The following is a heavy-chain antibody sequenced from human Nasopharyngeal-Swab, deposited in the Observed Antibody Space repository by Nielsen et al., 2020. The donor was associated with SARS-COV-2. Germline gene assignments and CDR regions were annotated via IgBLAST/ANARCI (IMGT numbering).Heavy chain of an antibody. Sequence: WIRQPPGEGLEWIGEIYHSGSTNYNPSLKSRVTISVDKSKNQFSLKLSSVTAADTAVYYCASPQGSSGHYYMDVWGKGTTVTVSS. J-gene: IGHJ6*03. V-gene: IGHV4-4*02. D-gene: IGHD3-22*01. CDR3: ASPQGSSGHYYMDV. CDR2: IYHSGST.